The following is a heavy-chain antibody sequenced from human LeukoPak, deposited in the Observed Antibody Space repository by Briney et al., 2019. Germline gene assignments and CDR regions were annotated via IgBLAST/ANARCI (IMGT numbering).Heavy chain of an antibody. CDR2: ISTDGKST. V-gene: IGHV3-74*01. Sequence: GGSLRLSCVASGFMFSNYWMLWVRQAPGKGLMWVSLISTDGKSTRYAESVKGRFTISRDNAKNALYLQMDILRVEDTALYFCVRDYQFIQEVWGQGTMVTVTS. CDR3: VRDYQFIQEV. D-gene: IGHD2-2*01. CDR1: GFMFSNYW. J-gene: IGHJ3*01.